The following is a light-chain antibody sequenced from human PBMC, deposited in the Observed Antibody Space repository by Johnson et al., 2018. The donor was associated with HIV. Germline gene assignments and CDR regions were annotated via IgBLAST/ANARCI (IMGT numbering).Light chain of an antibody. V-gene: IGLV1-51*01. Sequence: QSVLTQPPSVSAAPGQKVTISCSGSSSYIGNNYVSWYQQLPGTAPKLLIYDNDKRPSGIPDRFSGSKSGTAATLGITGLQTGAEADYYCGTWDSSLSAYVFGTGTKVIVL. J-gene: IGLJ1*01. CDR2: DND. CDR1: SSYIGNNY. CDR3: GTWDSSLSAYV.